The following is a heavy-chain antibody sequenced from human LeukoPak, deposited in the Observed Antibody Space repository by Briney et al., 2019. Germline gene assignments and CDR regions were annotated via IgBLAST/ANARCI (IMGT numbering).Heavy chain of an antibody. V-gene: IGHV4-59*01. CDR2: IYYTGNA. CDR3: ARGPPHGTEFFDY. Sequence: SESLSLTCSISGDSISPYYWSWIRQPPGNRPEWLGHIYYTGNADYNPSLKSRVTFSLDTSKNHFSLILTSVTPADTAVYFCARGPPHGTEFFDYWGPGILVTVSS. J-gene: IGHJ4*02. D-gene: IGHD1-26*01. CDR1: GDSISPYY.